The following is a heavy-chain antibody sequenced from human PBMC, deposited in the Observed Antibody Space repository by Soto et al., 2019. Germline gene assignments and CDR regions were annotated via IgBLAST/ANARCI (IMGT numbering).Heavy chain of an antibody. D-gene: IGHD5-12*01. J-gene: IGHJ6*02. CDR2: IYYSGST. V-gene: IGHV4-61*08. CDR1: GVSVSADGYY. CDR3: ARVNRLAPVATYYYHRMDF. Sequence: PWETLSLTSTVSGVSVSADGYYWSWIRQPTGKGLEWIGYIYYSGSTNYNSSLKSRVTTSLDTSKNQFTLKLSSVTAADTAIYSCARVNRLAPVATYYYHRMDFWGQGTPVTVSS.